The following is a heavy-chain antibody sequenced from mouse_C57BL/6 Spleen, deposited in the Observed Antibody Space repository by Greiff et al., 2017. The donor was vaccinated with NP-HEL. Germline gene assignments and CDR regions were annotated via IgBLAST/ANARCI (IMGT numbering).Heavy chain of an antibody. CDR1: GYTFTSYW. V-gene: IGHV1-61*01. Sequence: QVQLQQPGAELVRPGSSVKLSCKASGYTFTSYWMDWVKQRPGQGLEWIGNIYPSDSETHYNQKFKDKATLTVDKSSSTAYMQLSSLTSEDFAVYYCARAGGSSFYYAMDYWGQGTSVTVSS. J-gene: IGHJ4*01. CDR3: ARAGGSSFYYAMDY. D-gene: IGHD1-1*01. CDR2: IYPSDSET.